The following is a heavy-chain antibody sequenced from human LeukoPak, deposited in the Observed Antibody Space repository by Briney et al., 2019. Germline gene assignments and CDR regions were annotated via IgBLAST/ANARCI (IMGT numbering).Heavy chain of an antibody. Sequence: GGSLRLSCAASGFTFDDDATHWVRQAPGKGLEGVSGISWNSGNRDYADSVKVRFAISRDNAKKSLYLQMNSLRTEDTALYYCAKAMVRGMTPLDYWGQGTLVTVSS. CDR1: GFTFDDDA. J-gene: IGHJ4*02. CDR2: ISWNSGNR. V-gene: IGHV3-9*01. CDR3: AKAMVRGMTPLDY. D-gene: IGHD3-10*01.